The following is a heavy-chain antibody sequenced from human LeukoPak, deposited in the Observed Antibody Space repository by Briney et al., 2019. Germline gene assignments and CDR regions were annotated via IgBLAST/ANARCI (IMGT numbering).Heavy chain of an antibody. Sequence: GGSLRLSCAASGFTVSSNYISWVRQAPGKGLQWVSYIRARSSLISYADSVRGRFTISRDDAKNSVYLQMDSLRADDTAVYYCAREGSLGWGQGTMVTVSS. CDR2: IRARSSLI. V-gene: IGHV3-48*01. CDR1: GFTVSSNY. CDR3: AREGSLG. D-gene: IGHD3-10*01. J-gene: IGHJ3*01.